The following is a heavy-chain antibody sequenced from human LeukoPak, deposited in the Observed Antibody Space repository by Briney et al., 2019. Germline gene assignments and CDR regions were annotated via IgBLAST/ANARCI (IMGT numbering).Heavy chain of an antibody. Sequence: SETLSLTCTVYGGSFSGYYWSWIRQPTGKGLEWVGEINHSGSTNYNPSLKSRVTISVDTSKNQFSLKLSSVTAADTAVYYCARLIGAAFWGQGTLVTVSS. J-gene: IGHJ4*02. CDR2: INHSGST. CDR1: GGSFSGYY. CDR3: ARLIGAAF. D-gene: IGHD3-10*01. V-gene: IGHV4-34*01.